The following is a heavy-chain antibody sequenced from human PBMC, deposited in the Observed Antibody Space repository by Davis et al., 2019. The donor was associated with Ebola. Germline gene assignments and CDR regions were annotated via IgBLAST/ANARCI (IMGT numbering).Heavy chain of an antibody. CDR2: IYYSGST. CDR3: AGSSSSWWYYFDY. CDR1: GGSISSYY. V-gene: IGHV4-59*08. D-gene: IGHD6-13*01. J-gene: IGHJ4*02. Sequence: MPSETLSLTCTVSGGSISSYYWSWIRQPPGKGLEWIGYIYYSGSTNYNPSLKSRVTISVDTSKNQFSLKLSSVTAADTAVYYCAGSSSSWWYYFDYWGQGTLVTVSS.